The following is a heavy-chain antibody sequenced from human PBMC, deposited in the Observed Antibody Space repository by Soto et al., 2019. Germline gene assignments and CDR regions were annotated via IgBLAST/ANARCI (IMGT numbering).Heavy chain of an antibody. CDR1: GFTFNNYA. J-gene: IGHJ4*02. CDR2: ISGGGDTT. D-gene: IGHD3-10*01. V-gene: IGHV3-23*01. CDR3: AKGRGGSGSLTPRVDF. Sequence: EVQLLESGGGLVQPGGSLRLSCAASGFTFNNYAMTWVRQAPGKGLEWVSAISGGGDTTSYADSVKGRFTVSRDGSKNTLYLQMSSLRAEDTALYSCAKGRGGSGSLTPRVDFWGQRTLVTVSS.